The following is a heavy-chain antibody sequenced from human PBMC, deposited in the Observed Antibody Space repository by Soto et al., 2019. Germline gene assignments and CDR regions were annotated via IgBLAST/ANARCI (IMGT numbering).Heavy chain of an antibody. CDR2: INSDGSST. D-gene: IGHD3-3*01. CDR3: ASEYDFWSGYYDSYNWFDP. J-gene: IGHJ5*02. V-gene: IGHV3-74*01. CDR1: GFTFSSYW. Sequence: GGSLRLSCAASGFTFSSYWMHWVRQAPGKGLVWVSRINSDGSSTSYADSVKGRFTISRDNAKNTLYLQMNSLRAEDTAVYYCASEYDFWSGYYDSYNWFDPWGQGTLVTVSS.